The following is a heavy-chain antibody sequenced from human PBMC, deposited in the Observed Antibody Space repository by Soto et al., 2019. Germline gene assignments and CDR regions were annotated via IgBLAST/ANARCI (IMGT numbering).Heavy chain of an antibody. CDR3: AGPGYTAMVKYYYYYYGMDV. CDR2: INHSGST. CDR1: GGSFSGYY. D-gene: IGHD5-18*01. V-gene: IGHV4-34*01. J-gene: IGHJ6*02. Sequence: SETLSLTCAVYGGSFSGYYWGWIRQPPGKGLEWIGEINHSGSTNYNPSLKSRVTISVDTSKNQFSLKLSSVTAADTAVYYCAGPGYTAMVKYYYYYYGMDVGGQGTTVTVS.